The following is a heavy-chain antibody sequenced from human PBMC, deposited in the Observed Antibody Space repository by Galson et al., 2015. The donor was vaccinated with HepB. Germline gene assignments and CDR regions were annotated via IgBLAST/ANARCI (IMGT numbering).Heavy chain of an antibody. CDR2: IYSGGGT. Sequence: SLRLSCAASGFNVSSKYMSWVRQAPGKGLEWVSVIYSGGGTYYADSVKGRFTISRDNSKNTVYLQMNSLRAEDTAVYYCARDHGSSAYDGAFDIWGQGTMVTVSS. D-gene: IGHD5-12*01. CDR1: GFNVSSKY. V-gene: IGHV3-53*01. J-gene: IGHJ3*02. CDR3: ARDHGSSAYDGAFDI.